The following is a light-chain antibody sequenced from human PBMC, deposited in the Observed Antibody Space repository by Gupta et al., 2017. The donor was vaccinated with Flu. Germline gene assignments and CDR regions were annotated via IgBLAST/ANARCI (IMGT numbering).Light chain of an antibody. CDR3: ATWHDSLNGVV. CDR1: SSNIGSNT. Sequence: QSVLTQPPSASGTPGQRVTISCSGSSSNIGSNTVNWYQQVPGKAPKLLIYSNHQRPSGVTDRFSGSKSGSSASLAISRLQSEDEADYYCATWHDSLNGVVFGGGTKLTVL. J-gene: IGLJ3*02. V-gene: IGLV1-44*01. CDR2: SNH.